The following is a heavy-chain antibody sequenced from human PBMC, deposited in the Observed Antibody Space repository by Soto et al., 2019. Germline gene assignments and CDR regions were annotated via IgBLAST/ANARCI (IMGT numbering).Heavy chain of an antibody. V-gene: IGHV4-30-4*08. J-gene: IGHJ6*02. CDR3: ARAPSYYYGSGSYLYSYYGMDV. D-gene: IGHD3-10*01. CDR2: VYYSGST. Sequence: SETLSLTCTVSGGSISSGEYYWNWIRQHPGKGPEWIGYVYYSGSTYYKPSLKSRVTISLDRSKNQFSLKLSSVTAADTAVYYCARAPSYYYGSGSYLYSYYGMDVWGQGTTVTVSS. CDR1: GGSISSGEYY.